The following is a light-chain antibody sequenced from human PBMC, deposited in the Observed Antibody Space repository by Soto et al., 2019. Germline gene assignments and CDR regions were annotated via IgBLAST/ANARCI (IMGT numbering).Light chain of an antibody. J-gene: IGKJ5*01. CDR2: DTS. CDR1: QSVGAS. CDR3: QQRSNWPLT. V-gene: IGKV3-11*01. Sequence: EIVLTQPPPTLSLSPGERATLSCRASQSVGASLAWYQQKPGQTPRRLLYDTSHRATGIPARFSGRGSETDFTPIISSLEPEDFAVYYCQQRSNWPLTFGQGTRLEIK.